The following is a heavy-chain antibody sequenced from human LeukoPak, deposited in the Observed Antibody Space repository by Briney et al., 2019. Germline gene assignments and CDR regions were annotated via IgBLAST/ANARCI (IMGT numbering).Heavy chain of an antibody. CDR1: GFTFSNSW. CDR3: AKATYDFWSFDY. J-gene: IGHJ4*02. D-gene: IGHD3-3*01. Sequence: GGSLRLSCAASGFTFSNSWMHWVRQAPGKGLEWVSGISWNSGSIGYADSVKGRSTISRDNAKNSLYLQMNSLRAEDMALYYCAKATYDFWSFDYWGQGTLVTVSS. V-gene: IGHV3-9*03. CDR2: ISWNSGSI.